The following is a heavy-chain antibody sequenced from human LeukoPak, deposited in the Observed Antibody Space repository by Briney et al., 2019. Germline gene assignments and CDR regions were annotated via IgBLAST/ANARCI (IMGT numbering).Heavy chain of an antibody. CDR3: ARPRGRIQLWELDY. D-gene: IGHD5-18*01. CDR2: INPNSGGT. CDR1: GYTFTGYY. J-gene: IGHJ4*02. Sequence: ASVKVSCKASGYTFTGYYMHWVRQAPGQGLEWMGWINPNSGGTNYAQKFQGKVTMTRDTSISTAYMELSRLRSDDTAVYYCARPRGRIQLWELDYWGQGTLVTVSS. V-gene: IGHV1-2*02.